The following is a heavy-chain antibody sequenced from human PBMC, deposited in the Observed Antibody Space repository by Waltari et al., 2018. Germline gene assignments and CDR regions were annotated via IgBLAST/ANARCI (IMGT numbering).Heavy chain of an antibody. Sequence: QVQLVESGGGVVQPGRSLRLSCAASGFTFSSYGMAGVRQAPGKGLEWVAVIWYDGSNKYYADSVKGRFTISRDNSKNTLYLQMNSLRAEDTAMYYCARGGLAVNDAFDIWGQGTMVTVSS. CDR1: GFTFSSYG. D-gene: IGHD2-21*01. CDR2: IWYDGSNK. V-gene: IGHV3-33*08. J-gene: IGHJ3*02. CDR3: ARGGLAVNDAFDI.